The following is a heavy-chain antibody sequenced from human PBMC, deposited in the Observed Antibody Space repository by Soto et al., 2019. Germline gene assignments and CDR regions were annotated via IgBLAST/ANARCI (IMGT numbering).Heavy chain of an antibody. CDR1: GYTFTSYD. Sequence: QVQLVQSGAEVXXPGASVKVSCKASGYTFTSYDINWVRQATGQGLEWMGWMNPTSGNTGYAQKFQGRVTMTRNTSISTAYMELSSLRSEDTAVYYGARERTGTTSMDVWGQGTTVTVSS. D-gene: IGHD1-1*01. CDR3: ARERTGTTSMDV. J-gene: IGHJ6*02. CDR2: MNPTSGNT. V-gene: IGHV1-8*01.